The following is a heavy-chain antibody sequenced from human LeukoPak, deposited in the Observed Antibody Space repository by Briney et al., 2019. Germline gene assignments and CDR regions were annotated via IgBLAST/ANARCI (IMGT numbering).Heavy chain of an antibody. CDR1: GFTFSNNY. Sequence: GGSLRLSCVVSGFTFSNNYMSWVRQAPRKGLEWVSLIYSGGSTYYADSVKGRFTISRDNSKNTVYLQMNSLRAEDTAMYYCARRDDHSGRDYWGQGTLVTVSS. CDR3: ARRDDHSGRDY. CDR2: IYSGGST. V-gene: IGHV3-53*01. D-gene: IGHD5-24*01. J-gene: IGHJ4*02.